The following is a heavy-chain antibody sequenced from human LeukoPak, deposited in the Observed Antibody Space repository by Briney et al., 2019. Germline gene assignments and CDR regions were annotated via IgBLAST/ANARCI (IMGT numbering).Heavy chain of an antibody. Sequence: GGSLRLSCVASGLTSGFTFSRYWMSWVRQAPGKGLEWVANINEDESEKFYVDSVEGRFTISRDNAKNSLYLQMNSLRAEDTAVYYCAKPFGYYYDSSGYYYDYWGQGTLVTVSS. CDR1: GFTFSRYW. D-gene: IGHD3-22*01. V-gene: IGHV3-7*01. CDR3: AKPFGYYYDSSGYYYDY. J-gene: IGHJ4*02. CDR2: INEDESEK.